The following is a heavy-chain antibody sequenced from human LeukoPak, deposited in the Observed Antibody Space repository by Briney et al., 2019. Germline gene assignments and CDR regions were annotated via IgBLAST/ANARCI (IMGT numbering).Heavy chain of an antibody. V-gene: IGHV4-34*01. CDR1: GGSFSGYY. CDR3: AIGIAVAGTLYYFDY. Sequence: SETLSLTCAVYGGSFSGYYWSWIRQPPGKGLEWIGEINHSGSTYYNPSLKSRVTISVDTSKNQFSLKLSSVTDADTAVYYCAIGIAVAGTLYYFDYWGQGTLVTVSS. J-gene: IGHJ4*02. CDR2: INHSGST. D-gene: IGHD6-19*01.